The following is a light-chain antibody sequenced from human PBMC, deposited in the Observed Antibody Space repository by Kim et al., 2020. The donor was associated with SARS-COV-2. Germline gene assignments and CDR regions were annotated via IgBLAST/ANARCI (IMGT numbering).Light chain of an antibody. Sequence: RATLSCRASQSVTSYFAWYQQRPGHPPRLLIYDASVRATGVPARFRGSGYGTDFTLTIDSLEPEDFVVYYCHHRGDWPRGAFGQGTRLEI. CDR2: DAS. J-gene: IGKJ5*01. CDR1: QSVTSY. V-gene: IGKV3-11*01. CDR3: HHRGDWPRGA.